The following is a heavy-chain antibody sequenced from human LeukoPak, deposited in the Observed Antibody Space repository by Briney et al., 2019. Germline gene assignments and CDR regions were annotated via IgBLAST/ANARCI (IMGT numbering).Heavy chain of an antibody. CDR1: GFTFDDYT. Sequence: GGSLRLSCAASGFTFDDYTMHWVRQAPGKGLEWVSLISWGGGSTYYADSVKGRFTISRDNSKNSLYLQMNSLRTEDTALYYCAKAHLIAAAGYFDYWGQGTLVTVSS. CDR3: AKAHLIAAAGYFDY. D-gene: IGHD6-13*01. J-gene: IGHJ4*02. CDR2: ISWGGGST. V-gene: IGHV3-43*01.